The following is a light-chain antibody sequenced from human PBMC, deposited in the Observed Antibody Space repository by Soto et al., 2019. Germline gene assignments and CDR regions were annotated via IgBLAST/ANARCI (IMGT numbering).Light chain of an antibody. CDR2: GAS. V-gene: IGKV3-15*01. CDR3: QQHNKWPRT. Sequence: EVVFTQSPCTLSLSPGERATLSCRASESVSSNLAWYQQKPGQVPRLLFYGASTRATDIPARFSGTGSGTEFTLTISSLQSEDFAVYYCQQHNKWPRTFGQGTKVDIK. J-gene: IGKJ1*01. CDR1: ESVSSN.